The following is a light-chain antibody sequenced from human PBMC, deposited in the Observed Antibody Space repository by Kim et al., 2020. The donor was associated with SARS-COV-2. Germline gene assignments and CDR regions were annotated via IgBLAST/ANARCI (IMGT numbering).Light chain of an antibody. CDR3: SLHIGTSTV. CDR1: VSDIGGYNY. Sequence: PRQSITLSCTRTVSDIGGYNYVSSYQQHPGKAPKLMISDVSNRPSGVSNRFSGSKSGNTASLTISGLQAEDEADYYCSLHIGTSTVFGGGTQLTVL. V-gene: IGLV2-14*03. CDR2: DVS. J-gene: IGLJ2*01.